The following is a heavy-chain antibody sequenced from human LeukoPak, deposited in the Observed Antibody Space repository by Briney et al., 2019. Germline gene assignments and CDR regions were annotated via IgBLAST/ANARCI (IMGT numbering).Heavy chain of an antibody. Sequence: GGSLRLSCTASGFTFGDYAMSWVRQAPGKGLEWVGFIRSKAYGGATEYAASVKGRFTISRDDSKSIAYLQMNSLKTEDTAVYYCTREVWALDYWGQGTLVTVSS. CDR2: IRSKAYGGAT. D-gene: IGHD1-26*01. CDR3: TREVWALDY. J-gene: IGHJ4*02. CDR1: GFTFGDYA. V-gene: IGHV3-49*04.